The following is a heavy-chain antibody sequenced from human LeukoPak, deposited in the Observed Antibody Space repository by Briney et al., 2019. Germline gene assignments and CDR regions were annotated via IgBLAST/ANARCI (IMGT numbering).Heavy chain of an antibody. Sequence: GGSLRLSCAASGFTFSNYAMSWVRQTPGKGLEWVSSISGSGDSTYYADSVKGRFTISRDNSKNTLYLQMNSLRAEDTAVYYCARDLEQQLVPPAPFDYWGQGTLVTVSS. D-gene: IGHD6-13*01. CDR3: ARDLEQQLVPPAPFDY. J-gene: IGHJ4*02. CDR2: ISGSGDST. V-gene: IGHV3-23*01. CDR1: GFTFSNYA.